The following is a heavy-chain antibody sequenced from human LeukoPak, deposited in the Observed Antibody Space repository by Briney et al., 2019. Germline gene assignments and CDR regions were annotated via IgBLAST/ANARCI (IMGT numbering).Heavy chain of an antibody. Sequence: GGSLRLSCAASGFTFSSYGMHWVRQAPGKGLEWVAVIAYEGSNKYYADSVKGRFTISRDNSKNTLYLQMNSLRAEDTAVYYCAKDLDVYCSSTSCYIPDYWGQGTLVTVSS. D-gene: IGHD2-2*02. V-gene: IGHV3-30*18. CDR2: IAYEGSNK. J-gene: IGHJ4*02. CDR3: AKDLDVYCSSTSCYIPDY. CDR1: GFTFSSYG.